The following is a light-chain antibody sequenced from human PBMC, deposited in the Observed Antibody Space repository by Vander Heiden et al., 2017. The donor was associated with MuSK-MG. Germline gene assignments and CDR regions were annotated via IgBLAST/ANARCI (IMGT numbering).Light chain of an antibody. CDR3: QQCNNWPPWT. V-gene: IGKV3-15*01. Sequence: EIVMTQSPATLSVSPGERATLSCRASQSISNNLAWYQQKPGQAPRLVIYAASSRAAGVPARFSGIGSGTEFTLTISSLQSEDFAVYYCQQCNNWPPWTFGQGTKVEIK. J-gene: IGKJ1*01. CDR2: AAS. CDR1: QSISNN.